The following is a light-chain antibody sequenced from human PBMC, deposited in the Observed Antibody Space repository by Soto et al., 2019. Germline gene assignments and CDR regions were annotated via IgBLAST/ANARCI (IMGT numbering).Light chain of an antibody. J-gene: IGLJ1*01. Sequence: SYELTQPPSVSVAPGQTARITCGGTNIGSKSVHWYQQRPGQAPVMVVYGDSDRPSGIPERFSGSNSGDTATLTISRVDAGDEADYYCQVWDRESEHYVFGTGTKVTVL. CDR1: NIGSKS. V-gene: IGLV3-21*02. CDR2: GDS. CDR3: QVWDRESEHYV.